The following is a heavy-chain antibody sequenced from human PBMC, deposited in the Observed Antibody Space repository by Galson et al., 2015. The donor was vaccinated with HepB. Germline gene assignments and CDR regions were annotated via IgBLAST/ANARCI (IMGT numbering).Heavy chain of an antibody. CDR3: ARVRYNWNSRYFDL. CDR2: IYSGGST. CDR1: GFTVSSNY. D-gene: IGHD1-7*01. Sequence: SLRLSCAASGFTVSSNYMSWVRQAPGKGLEWVSVIYSGGSTYYADSVKGRFTISRDNSKNTLYLQMNSLRAEDTAVYYCARVRYNWNSRYFDLWGRGTLVTVSS. J-gene: IGHJ2*01. V-gene: IGHV3-53*01.